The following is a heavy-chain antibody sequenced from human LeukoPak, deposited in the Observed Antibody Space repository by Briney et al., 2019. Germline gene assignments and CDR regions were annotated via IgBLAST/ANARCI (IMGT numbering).Heavy chain of an antibody. D-gene: IGHD3-22*01. CDR2: IYSGGGT. J-gene: IGHJ4*02. CDR3: ARDSSGLSYFDY. CDR1: GFTVSSNY. V-gene: IGHV3-53*01. Sequence: PGGSLRLSCAASGFTVSSNYMSWVRQAPGKGLEWVSVIYSGGGTYYADSVKGRFTISRDNSKNTLYLQMNSLRAEDTAVYYCARDSSGLSYFDYWGQGTLVTVSS.